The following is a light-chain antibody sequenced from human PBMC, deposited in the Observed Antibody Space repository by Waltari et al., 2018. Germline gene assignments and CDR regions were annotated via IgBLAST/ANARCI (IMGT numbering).Light chain of an antibody. V-gene: IGLV3-1*01. CDR2: EDY. CDR1: SLGDKY. CDR3: HAWDTNTAV. Sequence: SYELSQTPSVSVSPGQTATITCSGASLGDKYVSWYQQKAGQSPVRVIYEDYKRPSGIPERFSGSSSGNTATLTISGTQAMDEADYYCHAWDTNTAVFGGGTKVTVL. J-gene: IGLJ2*01.